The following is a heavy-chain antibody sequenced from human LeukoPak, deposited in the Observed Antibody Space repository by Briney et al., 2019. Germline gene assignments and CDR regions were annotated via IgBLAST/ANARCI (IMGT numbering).Heavy chain of an antibody. V-gene: IGHV1-8*01. CDR1: GYTFTSYD. CDR2: MNPNSDNT. J-gene: IGHJ4*02. CDR3: ARGIAAAGTTHY. D-gene: IGHD6-13*01. Sequence: GASVKVSCKASGYTFTSYDINWVRQATGQGLEWRGWMNPNSDNTGYAQKFQGRVTMTRNTSISTAYMELSSLRSEDTAVYYCARGIAAAGTTHYWGQGTLVTVSS.